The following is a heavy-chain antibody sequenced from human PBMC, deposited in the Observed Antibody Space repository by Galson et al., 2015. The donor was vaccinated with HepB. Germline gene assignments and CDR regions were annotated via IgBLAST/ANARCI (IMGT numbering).Heavy chain of an antibody. CDR2: IWYDGSNK. Sequence: SLRLSCAASGFTFCSYGMHWVRQAPGKGLEWVAVIWYDGSNKYYADSVKGRFTISRDNSKNTLYLQMNSLRAEDTAVYYCARARYCSSTSCYHYYYYYMDVWGKGTTVTVSS. V-gene: IGHV3-33*01. D-gene: IGHD2-2*01. J-gene: IGHJ6*03. CDR1: GFTFCSYG. CDR3: ARARYCSSTSCYHYYYYYMDV.